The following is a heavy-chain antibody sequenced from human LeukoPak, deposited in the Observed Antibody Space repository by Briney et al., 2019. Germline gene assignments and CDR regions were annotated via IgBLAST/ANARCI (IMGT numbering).Heavy chain of an antibody. J-gene: IGHJ6*02. CDR3: ASAPMSHCSSTSCYGYYYYYGMDV. D-gene: IGHD2-2*01. CDR1: GGSISSSNW. Sequence: SETLSLTCAVSGGSISSSNWWSWLRQPPGKGLEWIGEIYHSGSTNYNPSLKSRVTISVDKSKNQFSLKLSSVTAADTAVYYCASAPMSHCSSTSCYGYYYYYGMDVWGQGTTVTVSS. CDR2: IYHSGST. V-gene: IGHV4-4*02.